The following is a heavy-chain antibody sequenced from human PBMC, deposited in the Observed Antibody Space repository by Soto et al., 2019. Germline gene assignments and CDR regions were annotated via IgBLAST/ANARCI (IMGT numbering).Heavy chain of an antibody. CDR1: GFTFSDHY. J-gene: IGHJ4*02. Sequence: EVQLVESGGGLVQPGGSLRLSCAASGFTFSDHYMDWVRQAPGKGLEWVGRSRNKANSYTTEYAASGKGRFTISRDDSKHSLYLQMNSLRDEDTAGYYCASGVVEVGCGGQGTLVTVSS. CDR3: ASGVVEVGC. V-gene: IGHV3-72*01. D-gene: IGHD2-15*01. CDR2: SRNKANSYTT.